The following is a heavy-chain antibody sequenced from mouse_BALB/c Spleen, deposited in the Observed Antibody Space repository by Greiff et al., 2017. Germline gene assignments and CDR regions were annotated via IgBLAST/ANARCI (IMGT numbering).Heavy chain of an antibody. CDR1: GFTFSSYA. CDR2: ISSGGSYT. CDR3: AREGERLRAMDY. V-gene: IGHV5-9-3*01. J-gene: IGHJ4*01. D-gene: IGHD1-2*01. Sequence: EVHLVESGGGLVQPGGSLKLSCAASGFTFSSYAMSWVRQTPEKRLEWVATISSGGSYTYYPDSVKGRFTISRDNAKNTLYLQMSSLRSEDTAMYYCAREGERLRAMDYWGQGTSVTVSS.